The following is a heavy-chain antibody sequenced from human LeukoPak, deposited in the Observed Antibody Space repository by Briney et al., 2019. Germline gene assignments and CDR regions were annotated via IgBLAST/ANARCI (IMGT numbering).Heavy chain of an antibody. CDR1: GFTFSGYW. CDR3: ARDPRSKGFDP. J-gene: IGHJ5*02. Sequence: GGSLRLSCAASGFTFSGYWMHWARQSPGKGLVWVSCINGDGSDTRYADSVKGRFTISRDNAKNTLYLQMNSLRVEDTAVYYCARDPRSKGFDPWGQGTLVTVSS. D-gene: IGHD1-26*01. V-gene: IGHV3-74*01. CDR2: INGDGSDT.